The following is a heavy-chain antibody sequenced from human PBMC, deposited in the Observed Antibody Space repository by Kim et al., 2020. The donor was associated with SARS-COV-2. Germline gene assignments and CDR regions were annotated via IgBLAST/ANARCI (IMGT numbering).Heavy chain of an antibody. CDR2: IIPIFGTA. J-gene: IGHJ3*02. D-gene: IGHD3-10*01. CDR1: GGTFSSYA. CDR3: ARDLPMVRGHLDAFDI. Sequence: SVKVSCKASGGTFSSYAISWVRQAPGQGLEWMGGIIPIFGTANHAQKFQGRVTITADESTSTAYMELSSLRSEDTAVYYCARDLPMVRGHLDAFDIWGQGTMVTVSS. V-gene: IGHV1-69*13.